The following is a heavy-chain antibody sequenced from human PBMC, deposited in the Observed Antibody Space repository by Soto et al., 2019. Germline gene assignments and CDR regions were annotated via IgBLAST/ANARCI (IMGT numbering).Heavy chain of an antibody. CDR3: ARAGRGVPGDLWDY. V-gene: IGHV3-23*01. J-gene: IGHJ4*01. D-gene: IGHD2-21*02. Sequence: GGSLRLSCAGSGFTFSNYPINWVRQSPGQGLAWVAAVSGSGSGTYRADSAKGRFSISRDNSRNTVYLQMHSLRAEDTAIYYCARAGRGVPGDLWDYWGQGTLVTVSS. CDR2: VSGSGSGT. CDR1: GFTFSNYP.